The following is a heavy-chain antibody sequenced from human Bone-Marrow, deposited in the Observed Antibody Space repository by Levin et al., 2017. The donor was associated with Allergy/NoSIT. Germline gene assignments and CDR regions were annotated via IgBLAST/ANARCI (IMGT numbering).Heavy chain of an antibody. V-gene: IGHV3-66*01. J-gene: IGHJ1*01. CDR1: GFTVSSNY. D-gene: IGHD6-13*01. CDR2: IYSGGTT. CDR3: AGGYSSSFYYFQY. Sequence: QAGGSLRLSCAASGFTVSSNYINWVRQAPGKGLAWVSVIYSGGTTHYADSVKGRFTITRDNLKNTVYLQMNGLRAEDTAVYYCAGGYSSSFYYFQYWGQGTLVTVSS.